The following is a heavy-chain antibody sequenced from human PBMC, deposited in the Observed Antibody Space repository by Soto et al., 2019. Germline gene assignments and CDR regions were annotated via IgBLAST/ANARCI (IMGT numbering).Heavy chain of an antibody. D-gene: IGHD4-17*01. CDR3: ARDSTLDYGEPIFDY. CDR2: ISSSSSTI. Sequence: EVQLVESGGGLVQPGGSLRLSCAASGFTFSSYSMNWVRQAPGKGLEWVSYISSSSSTIYYADSVKGRFTISRDNAKNSLYLQMNSLRAEDTAVYYCARDSTLDYGEPIFDYWGQGTLVTVS. CDR1: GFTFSSYS. V-gene: IGHV3-48*01. J-gene: IGHJ4*02.